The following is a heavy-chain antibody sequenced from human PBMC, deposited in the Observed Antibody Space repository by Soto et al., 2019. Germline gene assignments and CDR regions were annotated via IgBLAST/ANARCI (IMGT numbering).Heavy chain of an antibody. V-gene: IGHV1-8*01. CDR3: ARYGGYGDYVPYYDIDV. CDR2: MNPNSGNT. J-gene: IGHJ6*03. CDR1: GYTFTSYD. Sequence: GASVKVSCKASGYTFTSYDINWVRQATGQGLEWMGWMNPNSGNTGYAQKFQGRVTMTRNTSISTAYMELSSLRSEDTAVYYCARYGGYGDYVPYYDIDVWGKGTTVTVSS. D-gene: IGHD4-17*01.